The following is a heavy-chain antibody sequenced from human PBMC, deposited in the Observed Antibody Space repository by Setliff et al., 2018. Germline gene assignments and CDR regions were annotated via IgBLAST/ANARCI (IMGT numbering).Heavy chain of an antibody. D-gene: IGHD6-19*01. CDR2: ISPYRGNT. CDR1: GFRFTNFG. Sequence: ASVKVSCKTSGFRFTNFGFSWVRQAPGQGLEWLGSISPYRGNTNYPQWLQGRVTMTTDTSATTVYMELKSLRSDDTAVYYCVRSSAPQVVLAADFDFWGQGTPVTAPQ. J-gene: IGHJ4*02. CDR3: VRSSAPQVVLAADFDF. V-gene: IGHV1-18*01.